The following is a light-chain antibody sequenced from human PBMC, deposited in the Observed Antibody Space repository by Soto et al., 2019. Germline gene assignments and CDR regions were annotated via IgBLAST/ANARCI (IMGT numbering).Light chain of an antibody. J-gene: IGKJ4*01. CDR2: GAS. CDR3: QQDGDSPIT. V-gene: IGKV3-20*01. Sequence: EIVLTQSPGTLSLSPGERATLSCRASQTVTSDYLAWYQQKPGQSPRLLIYGASDRATGIADRFSASESGTDITLTIGRPESQDLAIYYCQQDGDSPITFGGGTRVDIK. CDR1: QTVTSDY.